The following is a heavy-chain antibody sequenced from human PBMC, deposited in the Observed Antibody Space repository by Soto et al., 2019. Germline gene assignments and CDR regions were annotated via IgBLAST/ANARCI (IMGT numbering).Heavy chain of an antibody. Sequence: QVQLVQSGAEVKKPGSSVKVSCKASGGTFSSYAISWVRQAPGQGLEWMGGIIPIFGTANYAQKFQGRVTFTAHESTSTAYMELSSLRSEDTAVYYCARDATELERDAFDIWGQGTMVTVSS. D-gene: IGHD1-1*01. CDR3: ARDATELERDAFDI. V-gene: IGHV1-69*12. J-gene: IGHJ3*02. CDR1: GGTFSSYA. CDR2: IIPIFGTA.